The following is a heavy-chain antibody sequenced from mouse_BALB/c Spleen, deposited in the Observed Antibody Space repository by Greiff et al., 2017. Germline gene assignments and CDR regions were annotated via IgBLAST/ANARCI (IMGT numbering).Heavy chain of an antibody. D-gene: IGHD3-1*01. CDR3: ARNSGHCWYFDV. CDR2: ISSGGST. J-gene: IGHJ1*01. V-gene: IGHV5-6-5*01. Sequence: EVKLEESGGGLVKPGGSLKLSCAASGFTFSSYAMSWVRQTPEKRLEWVASISSGGSTYYPDSVKGRFTISSDNARNNLNLQMSSLRSEDTAMYYCARNSGHCWYFDVWGAGTTVTVSS. CDR1: GFTFSSYA.